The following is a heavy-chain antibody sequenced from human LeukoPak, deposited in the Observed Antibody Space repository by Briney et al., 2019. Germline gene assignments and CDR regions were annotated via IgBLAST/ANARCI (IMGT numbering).Heavy chain of an antibody. CDR3: ARDGYGSGSYGWFDP. CDR1: GASITSSY. J-gene: IGHJ5*02. CDR2: IYSGST. V-gene: IGHV4-59*01. D-gene: IGHD3-10*01. Sequence: PSETLSLTCSVSGASITSSYWSWIQQTPGKGLEWIGNIYSGSTNYNPSFESRVTVSLDTSKNQFSLRLTSVTAADTALYYCARDGYGSGSYGWFDPWGQGTLVTVSS.